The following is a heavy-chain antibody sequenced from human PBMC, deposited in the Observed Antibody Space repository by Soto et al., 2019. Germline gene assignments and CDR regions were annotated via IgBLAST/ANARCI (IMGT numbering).Heavy chain of an antibody. D-gene: IGHD2-15*01. J-gene: IGHJ4*02. CDR3: ARGRYNSGGTPFDY. Sequence: SETLSLTCAVYGGSFSVYYWSWIRQPPGKGLEWIGEINHSGSTNYNPSLKSRVTISVDTSKNQFSLKLSSVTAADTAVYYCARGRYNSGGTPFDYWGQGTLVTVSS. CDR2: INHSGST. V-gene: IGHV4-34*01. CDR1: GGSFSVYY.